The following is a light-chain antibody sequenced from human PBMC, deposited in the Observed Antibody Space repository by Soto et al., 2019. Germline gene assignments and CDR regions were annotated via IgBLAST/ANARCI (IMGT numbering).Light chain of an antibody. CDR3: QTWGTGTVV. J-gene: IGLJ2*01. CDR2: LDSDGSH. V-gene: IGLV4-69*01. Sequence: QPVLTQSPSASASLGASVKLTCTLSSGHSSYAIAWHQQQPEKGPRYLMKLDSDGSHTKGDGIPDRFSGSISGAESYLTISSLQSEDEADYYCQTWGTGTVVFGGGTQLTVL. CDR1: SGHSSYA.